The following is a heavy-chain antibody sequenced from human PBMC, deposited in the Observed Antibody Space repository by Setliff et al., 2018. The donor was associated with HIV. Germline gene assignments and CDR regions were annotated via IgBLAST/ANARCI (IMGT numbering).Heavy chain of an antibody. CDR2: IRGSGDTT. V-gene: IGHV3-23*01. J-gene: IGHJ4*02. D-gene: IGHD6-13*01. CDR1: GFMFTSYA. Sequence: PGGSLRLSCAASGFMFTSYAMTWVRQAPGKGLEWVSTIRGSGDTTHYADFVKGRFTISRDNSENTLYLQMNSLRAEDMAVYYCAREDSSWYGSLDYWGQGMLVTVSS. CDR3: AREDSSWYGSLDY.